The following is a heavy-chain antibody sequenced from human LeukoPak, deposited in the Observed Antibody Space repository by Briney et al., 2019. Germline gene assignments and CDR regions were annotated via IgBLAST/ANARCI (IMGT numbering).Heavy chain of an antibody. D-gene: IGHD6-6*01. Sequence: PSETLSLTCTVSGGSISSYYWSWIRQPAGKGLEWIGRIYTSGSTNYNPSLKSRVTMSVDTSKNQFSLKLSSVTAADTAVYYRARAGIAARGPYYYYYMDVWGKGTTVTVSS. V-gene: IGHV4-4*07. CDR2: IYTSGST. CDR1: GGSISSYY. CDR3: ARAGIAARGPYYYYYMDV. J-gene: IGHJ6*03.